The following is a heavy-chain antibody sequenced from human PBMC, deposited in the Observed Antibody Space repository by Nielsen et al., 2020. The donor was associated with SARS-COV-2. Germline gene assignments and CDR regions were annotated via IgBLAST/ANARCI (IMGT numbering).Heavy chain of an antibody. CDR2: ISYDGSNK. CDR3: ATWPTWGYYGMDV. Sequence: GESLKISCAASGFTFSSYGMHWVRQAPGKGLEWVAVISYDGSNKYYADSVKGRFTISRDNSKNTLYLQMNSLRAEDTALYYCATWPTWGYYGMDVWGQGTTVTVSS. D-gene: IGHD2/OR15-2a*01. J-gene: IGHJ6*02. CDR1: GFTFSSYG. V-gene: IGHV3-30*03.